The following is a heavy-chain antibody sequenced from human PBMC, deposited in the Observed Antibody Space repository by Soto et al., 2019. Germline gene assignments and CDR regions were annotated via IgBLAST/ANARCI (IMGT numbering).Heavy chain of an antibody. CDR1: RYTFTGYD. Sequence: ASVKGTFKASRYTFTGYDMHWVRPAPGQGLEWMGWINPNSGGTNYAQKFQGRITMTRDTSISTAYMELSSLISDDTAVYYCASPIVGVGYWGQGTLVTVSS. CDR3: ASPIVGVGY. D-gene: IGHD2-15*01. CDR2: INPNSGGT. J-gene: IGHJ4*02. V-gene: IGHV1-2*02.